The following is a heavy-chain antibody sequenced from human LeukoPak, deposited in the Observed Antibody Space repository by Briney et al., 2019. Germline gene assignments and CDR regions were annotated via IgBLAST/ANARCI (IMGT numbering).Heavy chain of an antibody. CDR2: LRFDGTSE. J-gene: IGHJ4*02. CDR3: AKDSGSAWYAFDY. D-gene: IGHD6-19*01. V-gene: IGHV3-30*02. CDR1: GFNFRNYG. Sequence: GGSLRLSCLTSGFNFRNYGMHWVRQAPGKGPEWVAFLRFDGTSEYYADSVKGRFTISRDNSKNTLYLQMNSLRAEDTALYYCAKDSGSAWYAFDYWGQGTLVTVSS.